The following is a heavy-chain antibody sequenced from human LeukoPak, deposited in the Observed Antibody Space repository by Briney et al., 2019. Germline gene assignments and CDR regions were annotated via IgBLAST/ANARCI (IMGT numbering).Heavy chain of an antibody. CDR2: INHSGST. V-gene: IGHV4-34*01. Sequence: PSETLSLTCAVYGRSLSGYYWSWIRQPPGKGLEWIGEINHSGSTNYNPSLKSRVTISVDTSKNQFSLKLSSVTAADTAVYYCAREGVRESLGDDYWGQGTLVTVSS. CDR3: AREGVRESLGDDY. D-gene: IGHD3-10*01. J-gene: IGHJ4*02. CDR1: GRSLSGYY.